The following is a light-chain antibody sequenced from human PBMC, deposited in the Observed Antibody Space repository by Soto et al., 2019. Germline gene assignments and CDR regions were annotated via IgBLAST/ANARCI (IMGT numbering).Light chain of an antibody. CDR1: SSDIGSYNR. J-gene: IGLJ1*01. Sequence: QSALTQPASVSGSPGQSITISCTGTSSDIGSYNRVSWYQQPPGTAPKLIIYEVNNRPSGVPDRFSGSKSGNTASLTISGLQAEDEADYYCTSFTTSSTYVFGTGIKLTVL. CDR3: TSFTTSSTYV. CDR2: EVN. V-gene: IGLV2-18*02.